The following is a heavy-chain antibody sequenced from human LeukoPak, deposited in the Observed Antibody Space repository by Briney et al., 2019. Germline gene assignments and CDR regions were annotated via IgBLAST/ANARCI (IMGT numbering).Heavy chain of an antibody. V-gene: IGHV4-61*02. CDR2: IYTSGST. J-gene: IGHJ4*02. CDR3: ARNGYSYGHYYFDY. CDR1: GGSISGGSYY. Sequence: SETLSLTCTVSGGSISGGSYYWSWIRQPAGKGLEWIGRIYTSGSTNYNPSLKSRVTISVDTSKNQFSLKLSSVTAADTAVYYCARNGYSYGHYYFDYWGQGTLVTVSS. D-gene: IGHD5-18*01.